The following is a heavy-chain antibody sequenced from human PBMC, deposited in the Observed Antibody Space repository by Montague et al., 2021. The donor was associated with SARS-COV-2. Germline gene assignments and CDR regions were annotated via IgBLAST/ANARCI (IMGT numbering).Heavy chain of an antibody. CDR3: ARGPSDTYYYNGRDV. Sequence: PALVKPTQTLTLTCTFSGFSLSTSGMCMTWIRQPPGKALEWLARIDWDGDKYYNTSLKSRLTISKDTSKNLVVLTMTNMDPVDTATYYCARGPSDTYYYNGRDVGGRGTTVPVSS. J-gene: IGHJ6*02. CDR2: IDWDGDK. V-gene: IGHV2-70*11. CDR1: GFSLSTSGMC.